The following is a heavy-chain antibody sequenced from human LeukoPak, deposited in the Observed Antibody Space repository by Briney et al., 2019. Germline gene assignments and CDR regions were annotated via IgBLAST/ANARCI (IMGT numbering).Heavy chain of an antibody. V-gene: IGHV1-18*01. CDR2: ITPYNGNT. J-gene: IGHJ6*03. CDR1: GYSFTSYG. D-gene: IGHD5-18*01. Sequence: ASVKVSCKASGYSFTSYGISWVRQVPGQGLEWMGRITPYNGNTNYAVGVQDRVTMTTDTSTSTVYMELRSLRSDDTGAYYCGRSGYRYSYDFDYYMDVWGKGTTITVSS. CDR3: GRSGYRYSYDFDYYMDV.